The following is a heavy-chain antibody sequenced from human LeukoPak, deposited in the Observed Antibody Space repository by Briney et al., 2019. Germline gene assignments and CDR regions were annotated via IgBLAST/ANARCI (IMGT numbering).Heavy chain of an antibody. CDR3: AKKYGRYNWNYLDY. V-gene: IGHV3-23*01. CDR1: GFSFSSES. J-gene: IGHJ4*02. CDR2: ISGSGGST. Sequence: GGSVRLSWSASGFSFSSESMSWVRQAPWKRLEWVSAISGSGGSTYYADSVKGRFTISRDNSKNTLYLQMNSLRAEDTAVYYCAKKYGRYNWNYLDYWGQGTLVTVSS. D-gene: IGHD1-20*01.